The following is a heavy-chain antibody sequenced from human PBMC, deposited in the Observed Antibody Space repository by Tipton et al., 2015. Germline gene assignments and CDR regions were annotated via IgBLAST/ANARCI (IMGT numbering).Heavy chain of an antibody. CDR3: AKDMLREVSYFYYGMDV. V-gene: IGHV3-23*01. CDR2: ISGRGDIT. J-gene: IGHJ6*02. CDR1: GFSFSNYA. D-gene: IGHD3-10*02. Sequence: GSLRLSCAASGFSFSNYAMSWVRQAPGKGLEWVSAISGRGDITYYADSVKGRLTISRDNSKNTLYLQMNSLRAEDTAVYYCAKDMLREVSYFYYGMDVWGQGTTVTVSS.